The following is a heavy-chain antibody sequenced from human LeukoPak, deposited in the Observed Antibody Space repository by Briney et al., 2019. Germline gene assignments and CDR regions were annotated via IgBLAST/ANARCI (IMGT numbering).Heavy chain of an antibody. CDR2: IYYSGST. CDR3: ARRIAARLDY. CDR1: GGSISSSSYY. J-gene: IGHJ4*02. D-gene: IGHD6-6*01. Sequence: SETLSLTCTVSGGSISSSSYYWGWIRQPPGKGLEWIGSIYYSGSTYYNPSLKSRVAISVDTSKTQFSLKMSSVTAADTAVYYCARRIAARLDYWGQGALVTVSS. V-gene: IGHV4-39*01.